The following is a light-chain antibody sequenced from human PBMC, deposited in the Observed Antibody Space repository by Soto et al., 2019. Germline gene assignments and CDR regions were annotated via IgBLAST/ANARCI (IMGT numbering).Light chain of an antibody. J-gene: IGLJ1*01. Sequence: QSALTQPASVSGSPGQSITISCTGTSSDVGGYNYVSWYQHHPGKAPKLMIYDVSNRPSGVSNRFSGSKSGNTASLTISGLRPEAEADYYCSSYTTSNTRQIVFGTGTKLTVL. CDR1: SSDVGGYNY. CDR3: SSYTTSNTRQIV. CDR2: DVS. V-gene: IGLV2-14*03.